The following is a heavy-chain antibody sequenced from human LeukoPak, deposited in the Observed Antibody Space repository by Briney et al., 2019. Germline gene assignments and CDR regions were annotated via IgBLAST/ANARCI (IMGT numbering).Heavy chain of an antibody. J-gene: IGHJ3*02. CDR2: IRSGGDT. CDR3: AREGVYDNSGYNDALDI. V-gene: IGHV3-53*01. D-gene: IGHD3-22*01. Sequence: GGSLRLSCAASGFSVSKTYMNWVRQAPGKGPEWVSVIRSGGDTQYADSVKGRFTVSRDDSKNTSYLQMNSLRAEDTAVYYCAREGVYDNSGYNDALDIWGQGTQVTVSS. CDR1: GFSVSKTY.